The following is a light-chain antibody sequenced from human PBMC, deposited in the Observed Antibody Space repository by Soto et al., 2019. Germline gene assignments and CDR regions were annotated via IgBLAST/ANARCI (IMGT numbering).Light chain of an antibody. J-gene: IGKJ5*01. V-gene: IGKV3-20*01. CDR2: GAS. CDR3: QHYHGWPIT. Sequence: EIVLTQSPGTLSLSPGERATLSCRASQSVNNNYLAWYQQKPGQAPRLLIFGASRRATGIPDRFIGSGSGTEFTLTISSLQSEDFAVYYCQHYHGWPITFGQGARLEIK. CDR1: QSVNNNY.